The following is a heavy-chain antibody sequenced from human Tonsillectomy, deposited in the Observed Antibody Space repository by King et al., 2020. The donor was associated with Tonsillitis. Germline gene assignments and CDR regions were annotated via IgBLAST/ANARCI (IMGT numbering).Heavy chain of an antibody. CDR3: ARGLVRGVILDYFDY. J-gene: IGHJ4*02. CDR1: GYIFTSSD. V-gene: IGHV1-18*01. CDR2: ISAYNGHI. Sequence: QLVQSGAEVKKLGASVKVSCKASGYIFTSSDISWVRQAPGQGLEWMGWISAYNGHINYAQKLQGRVTMTTDTSTSTAYMELRSLRSDDTAVYYCARGLVRGVILDYFDYWGQGTLVTVSS. D-gene: IGHD3-10*01.